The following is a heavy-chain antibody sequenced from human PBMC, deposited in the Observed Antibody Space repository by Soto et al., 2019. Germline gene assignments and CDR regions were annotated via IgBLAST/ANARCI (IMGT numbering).Heavy chain of an antibody. Sequence: QVQLEQSGAGVKKPGSSVKVSCKASGGTLSDHGVAWLRQAPGQGLEWMGGTVPGFNTAKYAQKYQGRVTVTAEKFTSIASMELSRWRSMYSPFFVCVRGAYGSGNDCTGGANFDSWGQGTVVIVS. CDR3: VRGAYGSGNDCTGGANFDS. V-gene: IGHV1-69*06. D-gene: IGHD3-10*01. CDR2: TVPGFNTA. J-gene: IGHJ3*02. CDR1: GGTLSDHG.